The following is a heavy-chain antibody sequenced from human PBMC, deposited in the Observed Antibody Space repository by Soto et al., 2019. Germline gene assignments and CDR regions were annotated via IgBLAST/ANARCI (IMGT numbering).Heavy chain of an antibody. CDR2: ISGSGDIK. V-gene: IGHV3-23*01. J-gene: IGHJ4*02. CDR3: ARKFQVPSVPYLGHLDY. D-gene: IGHD2-2*01. Sequence: GGSLRLSCAASGFTFSSTVMTWVRQAPGKGLEWVSGISGSGDIKSYTDSVRGRFTISRDNSMNTLYLQMNSLRAEDTAVYYCARKFQVPSVPYLGHLDYWGQGALVTVSS. CDR1: GFTFSSTV.